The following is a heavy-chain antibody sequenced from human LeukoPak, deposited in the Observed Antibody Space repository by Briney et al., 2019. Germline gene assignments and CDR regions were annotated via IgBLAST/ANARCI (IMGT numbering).Heavy chain of an antibody. CDR3: AKDRPRMQYQLPQ. V-gene: IGHV3-21*04. Sequence: SGGSLRLSCAASGLTFSSYSMNWVRQAPGKGLEWVSSISSSSSYIYYADSVKGRFTISRDNSKNTLYLQMNSLRAEDTAVYYCAKDRPRMQYQLPQWGQGTLVTVSS. J-gene: IGHJ4*02. CDR2: ISSSSSYI. CDR1: GLTFSSYS. D-gene: IGHD2-2*01.